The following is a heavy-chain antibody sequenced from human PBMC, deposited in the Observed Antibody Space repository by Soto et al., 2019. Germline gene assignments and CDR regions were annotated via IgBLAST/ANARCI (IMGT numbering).Heavy chain of an antibody. CDR3: ATMGTPATGLYYFDY. V-gene: IGHV4-34*01. Sequence: SETLSLTCAVYGGSFSGYYWNWIRQPPGKGLEWIGEINHSGISNYNPSLKSRVTISVDTSKNQFSLNLSFVTAADTAVYYCATMGTPATGLYYFDYWGQGTLVTVSS. CDR2: INHSGIS. J-gene: IGHJ4*02. D-gene: IGHD2-15*01. CDR1: GGSFSGYY.